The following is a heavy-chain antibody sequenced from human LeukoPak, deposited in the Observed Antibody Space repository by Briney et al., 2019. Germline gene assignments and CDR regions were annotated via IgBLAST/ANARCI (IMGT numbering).Heavy chain of an antibody. J-gene: IGHJ3*01. CDR3: TTASVTMVRGVINPDAFDV. Sequence: GGPLRLSCTASGFTFSNARMSWVRQSPGKGLEWGGRIMSKTDGGTTAYAAPAKGRFPISRDDSKNTRNLQLKSLETEDTVMYYCTTASVTMVRGVINPDAFDVWGLGTMVIVSS. CDR2: IMSKTDGGTT. D-gene: IGHD3-10*01. CDR1: GFTFSNAR. V-gene: IGHV3-15*01.